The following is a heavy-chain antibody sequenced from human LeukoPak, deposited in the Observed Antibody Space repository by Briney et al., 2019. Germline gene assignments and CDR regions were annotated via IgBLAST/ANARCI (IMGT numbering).Heavy chain of an antibody. CDR3: ARARYSSSRGSFDP. J-gene: IGHJ5*02. CDR2: IIPILGIA. D-gene: IGHD6-13*01. Sequence: SVKVSCKASGGTFSSYAISWVRQAPGQGLEWMGRIIPILGIANYTQKFQGRVTITADKSTSTAYMELSSLRSEDTAVYYCARARYSSSRGSFDPWGQGTLVTVSS. V-gene: IGHV1-69*04. CDR1: GGTFSSYA.